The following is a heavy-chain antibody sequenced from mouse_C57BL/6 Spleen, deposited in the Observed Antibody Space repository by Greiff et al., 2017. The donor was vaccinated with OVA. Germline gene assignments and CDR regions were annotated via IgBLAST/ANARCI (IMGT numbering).Heavy chain of an antibody. D-gene: IGHD4-1*01. CDR1: GYTFTSYW. Sequence: QVQLQQSGAELVMPGASVKLSCKASGYTFTSYWMHWVKQRPGQGLEWIGEIDPSDSYTNYNQKFKGKSTLTVDKSSSTAYMQLSSLTSEDSAVYYCARAGTRSFDYWGQGTTLTVSS. CDR3: ARAGTRSFDY. V-gene: IGHV1-69*01. CDR2: IDPSDSYT. J-gene: IGHJ2*01.